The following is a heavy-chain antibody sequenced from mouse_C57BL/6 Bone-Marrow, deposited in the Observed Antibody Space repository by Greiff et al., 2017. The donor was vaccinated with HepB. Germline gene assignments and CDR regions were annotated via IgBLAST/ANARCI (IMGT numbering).Heavy chain of an antibody. CDR1: GFTFSDYY. J-gene: IGHJ4*01. CDR2: INYDGSST. CDR3: ARAGYDGGYAMDY. V-gene: IGHV5-16*01. D-gene: IGHD2-2*01. Sequence: EVKLMESEGGLVQPGSSMKLSCTASGFTFSDYYMAWVRQVPEKGLEWVANINYDGSSTYYLDSLKSRFIISRDNAKNILYLQMSSLKSEDTATYYWARAGYDGGYAMDYWGQGTSVTVSS.